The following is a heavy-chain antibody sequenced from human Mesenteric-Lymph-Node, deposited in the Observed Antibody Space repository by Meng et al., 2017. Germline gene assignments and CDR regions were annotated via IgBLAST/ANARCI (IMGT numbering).Heavy chain of an antibody. Sequence: QVQLVQSGAEVKEPGASVKVSCKASGYIFSKLDINWVRQAAGQGLEWMGWMSPKSGDTGYAQKFQGRVTMTRDTSINTAYMELSSLRSEDTGLYFCARGITQGVDYWGQGTLVTVSS. CDR3: ARGITQGVDY. V-gene: IGHV1-8*01. CDR2: MSPKSGDT. J-gene: IGHJ4*02. CDR1: GYIFSKLD.